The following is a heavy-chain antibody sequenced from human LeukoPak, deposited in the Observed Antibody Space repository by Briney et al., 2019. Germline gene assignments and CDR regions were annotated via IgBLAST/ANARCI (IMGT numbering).Heavy chain of an antibody. Sequence: PGGSLRLSCAASGFTFSDYYMSWLRQAPGKGLEWVSYISSSGSTIYYADSVKGRFTISRDNAKNTLYLQMNSLRAEDTAVYYCASPESPYRDYWGQGTLVTVSS. CDR2: ISSSGSTI. D-gene: IGHD1-14*01. CDR3: ASPESPYRDY. J-gene: IGHJ4*02. V-gene: IGHV3-11*04. CDR1: GFTFSDYY.